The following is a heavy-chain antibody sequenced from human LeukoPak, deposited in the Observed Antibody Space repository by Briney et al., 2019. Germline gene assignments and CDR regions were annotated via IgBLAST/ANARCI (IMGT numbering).Heavy chain of an antibody. CDR1: GFTFSSYA. D-gene: IGHD1-26*01. J-gene: IGHJ4*02. V-gene: IGHV4-59*01. CDR3: ATSGRKGGSYRGAWDFDY. Sequence: GSLRLSCAASGFTFSSYAMSWVRQAPGKGLEWIGYIYYSGSTNYNPSLKSRVTISVDTSKNQFSLKLSSVTAADTAVYYCATSGRKGGSYRGAWDFDYWGQGTLVTVSS. CDR2: IYYSGST.